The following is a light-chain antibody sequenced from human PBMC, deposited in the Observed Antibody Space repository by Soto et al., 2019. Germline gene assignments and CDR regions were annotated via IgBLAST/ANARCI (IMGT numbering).Light chain of an antibody. Sequence: QSVLTQPASVSGSLGQSITISCTGTSSTYNYVSWYQQHPGKAPKLMIFDVSNRPSGVSKRFSGSKSGNTASLTISGLQTEDEADYYCSSYTSSSTLFGGGTKLTVL. V-gene: IGLV2-14*03. CDR2: DVS. CDR3: SSYTSSSTL. J-gene: IGLJ2*01. CDR1: SSTYNY.